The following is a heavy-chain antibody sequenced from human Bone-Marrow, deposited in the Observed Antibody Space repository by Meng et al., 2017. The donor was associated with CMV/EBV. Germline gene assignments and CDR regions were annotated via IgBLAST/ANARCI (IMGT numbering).Heavy chain of an antibody. V-gene: IGHV1-18*01. D-gene: IGHD4-17*01. CDR1: GYTFTSYG. J-gene: IGHJ6*02. CDR2: ISAYNGNT. CDR3: ARGNYGDYIGTFYYNMDV. Sequence: ASVKVSCKASGYTFTSYGISWVRQAPGQGLEWMGWISAYNGNTNYAQKLQGRVTMTTDTSTSTAYMELRSLRSDDTAAYYCARGNYGDYIGTFYYNMDVWGQGTTVTVSS.